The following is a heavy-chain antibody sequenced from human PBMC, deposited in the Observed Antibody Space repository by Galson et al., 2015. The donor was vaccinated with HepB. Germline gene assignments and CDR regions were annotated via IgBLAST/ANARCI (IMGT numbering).Heavy chain of an antibody. Sequence: SETLSLTCAVAGGSFSDYSWTWIRQPPGEGLEWIGEINHSGSTNYYPSLKSRVSISIDTSANEVSLKLSSVTAADTVIYYCATNTTSSGGSGIYFDFWGQGTLVTVSS. J-gene: IGHJ4*02. CDR1: GGSFSDYS. V-gene: IGHV4-34*01. D-gene: IGHD6-6*01. CDR3: ATNTTSSGGSGIYFDF. CDR2: INHSGST.